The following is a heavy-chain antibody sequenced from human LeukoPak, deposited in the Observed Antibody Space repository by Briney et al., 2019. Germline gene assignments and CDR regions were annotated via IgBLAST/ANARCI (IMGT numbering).Heavy chain of an antibody. Sequence: TGGSLRLSCAASGFTFSSAWMSWVRQAPGTGLEWVANIKQDGSEKYYVDSVKGRFTISRDNAKNSLYLQMNSLRAEDTAVYYCAREYCSGGTCYLPGYWGQGTLVTVSS. CDR1: GFTFSSAW. V-gene: IGHV3-7*03. J-gene: IGHJ4*02. D-gene: IGHD2-15*01. CDR2: IKQDGSEK. CDR3: AREYCSGGTCYLPGY.